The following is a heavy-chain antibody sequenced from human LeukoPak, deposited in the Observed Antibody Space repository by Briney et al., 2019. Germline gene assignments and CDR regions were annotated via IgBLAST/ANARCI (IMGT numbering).Heavy chain of an antibody. D-gene: IGHD3-22*01. Sequence: ASVKVSFKASGYTFTGYYMHWVRQAPGQGLEWMGWINPNSGGTNYAQKFQGRVTMTRDTSISTAYMELSRLRSDDTAVYYCARDITMIVVATQAGGDYWGQGTLVTVSS. J-gene: IGHJ4*02. V-gene: IGHV1-2*02. CDR2: INPNSGGT. CDR3: ARDITMIVVATQAGGDY. CDR1: GYTFTGYY.